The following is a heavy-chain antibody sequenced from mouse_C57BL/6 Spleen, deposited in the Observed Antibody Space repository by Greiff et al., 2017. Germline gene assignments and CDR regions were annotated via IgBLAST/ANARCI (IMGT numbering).Heavy chain of an antibody. CDR2: ISSGSSTI. CDR3: AWHYGSSSFAY. CDR1: GFTFSDYG. D-gene: IGHD1-1*01. V-gene: IGHV5-17*01. Sequence: EVKLVESGGGLVKPGGSLKLSCAASGFTFSDYGMHWVRQAPEKGLEWVAYISSGSSTIYYADTVKGRFTISRDNAKNTLFLQMTSLRSEDTAMYYCAWHYGSSSFAYWGQGTLVTVSA. J-gene: IGHJ3*01.